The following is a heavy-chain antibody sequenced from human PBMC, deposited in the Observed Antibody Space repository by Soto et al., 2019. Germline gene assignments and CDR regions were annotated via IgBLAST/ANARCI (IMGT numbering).Heavy chain of an antibody. V-gene: IGHV4-31*03. CDR2: IYHSGTT. D-gene: IGHD2-8*01. CDR3: ARPTNRGKYYYGMDV. J-gene: IGHJ6*02. CDR1: NGSISSGSYY. Sequence: SETLSLTCTVSNGSISSGSYYWSWIRQHPGKGLEWIGYIYHSGTTYYNPSLKSRVTISVDTSKNQFSLKLTSVTAADTAVYYCARPTNRGKYYYGMDVWGQGTTVTVS.